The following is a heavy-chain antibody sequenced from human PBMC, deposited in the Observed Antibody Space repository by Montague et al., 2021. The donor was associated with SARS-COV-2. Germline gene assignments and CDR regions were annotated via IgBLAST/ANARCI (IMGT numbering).Heavy chain of an antibody. CDR3: ARDKPGDYDGPGVFDT. CDR2: IYSGENK. Sequence: SLRLSCAASGFTVSDNYMNWVRQAPGKGLEWVSVIYSGENKYYADSVKGRFTISRDNSKNTLYLQMNSLRADDTAMYYCARDKPGDYDGPGVFDTWGQGTMVTVSS. D-gene: IGHD3-22*01. CDR1: GFTVSDNY. V-gene: IGHV3-53*01. J-gene: IGHJ3*02.